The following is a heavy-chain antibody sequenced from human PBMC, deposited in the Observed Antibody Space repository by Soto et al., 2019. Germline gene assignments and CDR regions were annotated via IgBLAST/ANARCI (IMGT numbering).Heavy chain of an antibody. D-gene: IGHD3-10*01. CDR2: LNPSGGFT. V-gene: IGHV1-46*01. CDR1: GYTLTHLY. Sequence: ASVKVSCKASGYTLTHLYMHWVRQAPGQGLEWMGILNPSGGFTSKAQKFQGRVIMTRDTSTNTVYMELSSLRYGDTAVYYCAGPTLVRDYLCLDGWGQGNTVTGS. CDR3: AGPTLVRDYLCLDG. J-gene: IGHJ6*02.